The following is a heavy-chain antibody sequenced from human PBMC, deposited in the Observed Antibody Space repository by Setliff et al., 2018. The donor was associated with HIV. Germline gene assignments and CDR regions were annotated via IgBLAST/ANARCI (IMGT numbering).Heavy chain of an antibody. CDR3: ARVQGATHYDILTGYTLYGLDV. CDR2: ISTYNGNT. J-gene: IGHJ6*02. CDR1: GYTFTKYG. Sequence: GASVKVSCKASGYTFTKYGVSWVRQAPGQGLEWMGWISTYNGNTRYAQKLQGRVTMTTDTSTNTAYMVLTSLRSDDTAVYYCARVQGATHYDILTGYTLYGLDVWGQGTTVTVSS. V-gene: IGHV1-18*01. D-gene: IGHD3-9*01.